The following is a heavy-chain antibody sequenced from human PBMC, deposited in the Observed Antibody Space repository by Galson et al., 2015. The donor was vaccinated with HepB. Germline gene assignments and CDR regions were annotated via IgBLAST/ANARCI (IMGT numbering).Heavy chain of an antibody. CDR3: ARVETVGWWLRVVDSYYFDY. V-gene: IGHV3-7*01. Sequence: SLRLSCAASGFTFSSYWMSWVRQAPGKGLEWVANIKQDGSEKYYVDSVKGRFTISRDNAKNSLYLQMNSLRAEDTAVYYCARVETVGWWLRVVDSYYFDYWGQGTLVTVSS. D-gene: IGHD5-12*01. CDR1: GFTFSSYW. J-gene: IGHJ4*02. CDR2: IKQDGSEK.